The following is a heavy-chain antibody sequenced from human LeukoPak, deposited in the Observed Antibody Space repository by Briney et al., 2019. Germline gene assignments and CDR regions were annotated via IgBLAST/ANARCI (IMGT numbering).Heavy chain of an antibody. Sequence: GGSLRLSCAASGFTFSLFAMHWVRQAPGKGLEWVSAISGSGGATYHADADSVKGRFTISRDNSKNALYLEINNLRAEDTAVYYCAKDGYNYDSSGHFDYWGQGALVTVSS. CDR3: AKDGYNYDSSGHFDY. J-gene: IGHJ4*02. V-gene: IGHV3-23*01. D-gene: IGHD3-22*01. CDR2: ISGSGGAT. CDR1: GFTFSLFA.